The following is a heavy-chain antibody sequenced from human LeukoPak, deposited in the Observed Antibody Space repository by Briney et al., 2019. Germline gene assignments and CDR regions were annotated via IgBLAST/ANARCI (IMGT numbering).Heavy chain of an antibody. CDR3: AKDRIAVAATMGY. CDR2: ISGSGGST. D-gene: IGHD6-19*01. V-gene: IGHV3-23*01. Sequence: GGSLRLSCAASGFTFSSYAMSWVRQAPGKGLEWVSGISGSGGSTYYADSMKGRFTISRDNSKNTLYLQMNSLRAEDTAVYYCAKDRIAVAATMGYWGQGTLVTVSS. J-gene: IGHJ4*02. CDR1: GFTFSSYA.